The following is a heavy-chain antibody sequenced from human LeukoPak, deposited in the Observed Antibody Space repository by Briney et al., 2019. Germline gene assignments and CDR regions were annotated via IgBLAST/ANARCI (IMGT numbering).Heavy chain of an antibody. CDR3: ARLGYCDSGNCFSARPFDR. CDR2: IQYDGSIQ. CDR1: GFMFNTYA. J-gene: IGHJ5*02. Sequence: GGSLRLSCAASGFMFNTYAMHWVRQAPGKGLEWVAFIQYDGSIQYYADSVKGRFTISRDNSKDSLYLEVSSLRPEDTAAYYCARLGYCDSGNCFSARPFDRWGQGTPDTVSS. V-gene: IGHV3-30*02. D-gene: IGHD2-15*01.